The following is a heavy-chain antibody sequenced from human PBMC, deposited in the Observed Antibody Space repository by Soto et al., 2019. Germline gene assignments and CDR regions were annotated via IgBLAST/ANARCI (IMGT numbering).Heavy chain of an antibody. V-gene: IGHV1-18*01. CDR1: GYTFTRSG. CDR2: VSSYNGDT. CDR3: AREGVAPYYYYGMDV. D-gene: IGHD5-12*01. Sequence: ASVKVSCKASGYTFTRSGISWVRQAPGQGPEWMGWVSSYNGDTNYAQTFQGRVTMTTDTSTSTAYMELRSLRSDDTAVYYCAREGVAPYYYYGMDVWGQGTTVTVSS. J-gene: IGHJ6*02.